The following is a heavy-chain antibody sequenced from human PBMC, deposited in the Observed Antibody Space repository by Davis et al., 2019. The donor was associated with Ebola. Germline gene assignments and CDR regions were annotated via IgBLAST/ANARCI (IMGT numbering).Heavy chain of an antibody. D-gene: IGHD6-13*01. CDR1: GDPMTYYY. J-gene: IGHJ4*02. CDR2: IYYSGST. CDR3: ARGPYSSSWYGY. V-gene: IGHV4-39*07. Sequence: PSETLSLTCTVSGDPMTYYYWGWIRQPPGKGLEWIGSIYYSGSTYYNPSLKSRVTISVDTSKNQFSLKLSSVTAADTAVYYCARGPYSSSWYGYWGQGTLVTVSS.